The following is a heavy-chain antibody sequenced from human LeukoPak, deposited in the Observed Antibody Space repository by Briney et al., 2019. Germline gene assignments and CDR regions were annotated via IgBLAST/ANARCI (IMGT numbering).Heavy chain of an antibody. CDR2: ISWNSGSI. CDR3: ARMYSSSWYLSFDY. Sequence: GGSLRLSCAASGFTFDDYAMHWVRQAPGKGLEWVSGISWNSGSIGYADSVKGRFTISRDNAKNSLYLQMNSLRADDTAVYYCARMYSSSWYLSFDYWGQGTLVTVSS. CDR1: GFTFDDYA. V-gene: IGHV3-9*01. D-gene: IGHD6-13*01. J-gene: IGHJ4*02.